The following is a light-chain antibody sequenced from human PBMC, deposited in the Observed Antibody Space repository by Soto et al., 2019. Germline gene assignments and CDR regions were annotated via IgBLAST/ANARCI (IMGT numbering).Light chain of an antibody. CDR3: SSYAGTNRV. Sequence: QSALTQPASVSGSPGQSITISCIGVTNDVGYYNLVSWYQQLPGQAPRLIIYEDDKRPSGVSDRFSGSKSGNTASLTVSGLQAEDEAEYYCSSYAGTNRVFGTGTKVTVL. CDR1: TNDVGYYNL. CDR2: EDD. J-gene: IGLJ1*01. V-gene: IGLV2-14*02.